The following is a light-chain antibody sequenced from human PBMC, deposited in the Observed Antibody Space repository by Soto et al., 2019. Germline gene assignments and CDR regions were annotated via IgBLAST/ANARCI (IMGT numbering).Light chain of an antibody. V-gene: IGKV3-20*01. CDR1: QSVSSIY. J-gene: IGKJ3*01. Sequence: EIVLTQSPGTLSLSPGERATLSCRASQSVSSIYLGWYQQKPGQAPRLLIYGASGRATGIPDRFSGSGSGTDFTLTISRLEPDDFAVYYCQHYFGSPSFTFGPGTKVDIK. CDR2: GAS. CDR3: QHYFGSPSFT.